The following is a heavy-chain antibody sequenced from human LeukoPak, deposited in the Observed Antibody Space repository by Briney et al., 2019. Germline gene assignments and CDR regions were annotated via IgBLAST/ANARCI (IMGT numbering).Heavy chain of an antibody. CDR1: GFTFSSYA. J-gene: IGHJ5*02. CDR2: ISGSGGST. Sequence: GGSLRLSCAASGFTFSSYAMCWVRQAPGKGLEWVSAISGSGGSTYYADSVKGRFTISRDNSKNTLYLQMNSLRAEDTAVYYCAKVGIAVNWFDPWGQGTLVTVSS. V-gene: IGHV3-23*01. CDR3: AKVGIAVNWFDP.